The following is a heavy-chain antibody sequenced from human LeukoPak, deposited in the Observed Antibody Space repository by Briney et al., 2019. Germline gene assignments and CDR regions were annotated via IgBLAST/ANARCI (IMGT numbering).Heavy chain of an antibody. D-gene: IGHD3/OR15-3a*01. CDR2: IYSGGST. CDR1: GVTVSINY. J-gene: IGHJ6*02. V-gene: IGHV3-53*04. Sequence: GGSLRLSCEASGVTVSINYMSWVRQAPGKGLEWVSVIYSGGSTYYADSVKGRFTISRHNSKNTLYLQMNSLRAEDTAVYYCARDGLHGMDVWGQGTTVTVSS. CDR3: ARDGLHGMDV.